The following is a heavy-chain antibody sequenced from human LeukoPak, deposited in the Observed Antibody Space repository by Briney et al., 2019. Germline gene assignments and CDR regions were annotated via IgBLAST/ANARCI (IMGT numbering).Heavy chain of an antibody. CDR1: GFTVSSNY. J-gene: IGHJ4*02. CDR2: IYSGGST. V-gene: IGHV3-66*01. CDR3: ARGGRSSWDQFDY. D-gene: IGHD6-13*01. Sequence: GGSLRLSCAGSGFTVSSNYMSWVRQTPGTGLEWVSVIYSGGSTYYADSVKGRFTISRDNSKNTLYLQMDSLRAEDTAVYYCARGGRSSWDQFDYWGQGTLVTVSS.